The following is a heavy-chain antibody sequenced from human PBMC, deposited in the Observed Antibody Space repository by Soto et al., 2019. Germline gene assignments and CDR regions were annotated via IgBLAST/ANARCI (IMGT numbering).Heavy chain of an antibody. Sequence: ASVKVSCKASGYTFTNYGITWVRQAPGQGLEWMGWISSYDVNTKNAQKLKGRVTMTTDPSTSTAYMELRSLRSDDTAVYYCARGVVWGSYYTQSTGFAPWGRGPLVTVPS. CDR3: ARGVVWGSYYTQSTGFAP. CDR1: GYTFTNYG. D-gene: IGHD3-16*01. J-gene: IGHJ5*02. V-gene: IGHV1-18*01. CDR2: ISSYDVNT.